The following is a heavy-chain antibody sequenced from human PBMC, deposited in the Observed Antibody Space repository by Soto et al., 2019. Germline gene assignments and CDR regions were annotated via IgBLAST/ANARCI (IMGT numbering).Heavy chain of an antibody. CDR3: ARGGSSGTFYYYYGMDV. V-gene: IGHV1-69*12. Sequence: QVQLVQSGAEVKKPGSSVKVSCKASGGTFSSYAISWVRQAPGQGLEWMGGIIPIFGTANYAQKFQGRVPMTADESTSTAYMELSSLRSEDTAVYYCARGGSSGTFYYYYGMDVWGQGTTVTVSS. J-gene: IGHJ6*02. D-gene: IGHD1-26*01. CDR2: IIPIFGTA. CDR1: GGTFSSYA.